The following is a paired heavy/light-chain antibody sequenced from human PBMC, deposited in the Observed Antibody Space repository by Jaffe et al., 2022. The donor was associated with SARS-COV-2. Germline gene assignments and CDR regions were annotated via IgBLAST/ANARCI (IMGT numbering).Light chain of an antibody. CDR1: QGIGSY. J-gene: IGKJ4*01. CDR2: GAS. V-gene: IGKV1D-8*01. CDR3: QQYYSFPLT. Sequence: VIWMTQSPPLLSASPGDRVTISCRMSQGIGSYVAWYQQKPGKAPNLLIFGASSLESGVPSRFSGNGSGTDFALTISRLQSEDFATYYCQQYYSFPLTFGGGTKVEIK.
Heavy chain of an antibody. CDR2: IYWDEDE. V-gene: IGHV2-5*02. Sequence: QITLKESGPTMVKPTQTLTLTCTFSGFSLSTSGVGVAWIRQPPGKALEWLGLIYWDEDERYSPSLQTRLTITKDPSKNQVVLSFTNMDPVDSATYYCALVHSGSYYSPSPWFGPWGQGTLVTVSS. CDR3: ALVHSGSYYSPSPWFGP. J-gene: IGHJ5*02. D-gene: IGHD3-10*01. CDR1: GFSLSTSGVG.